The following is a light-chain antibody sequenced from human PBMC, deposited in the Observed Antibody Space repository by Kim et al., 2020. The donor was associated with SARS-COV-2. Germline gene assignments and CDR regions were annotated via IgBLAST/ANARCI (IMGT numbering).Light chain of an antibody. CDR2: TAS. CDR1: QNIANY. Sequence: DIQMTQSPSSLSASVGDRVTISCRASQNIANYINWYQQKRGNAPDLLIHTASTLHSGVPSRFTGSGYGTDFSLTINSLQPEDVATDHCQQSYTNPMYTFGRGTKLEI. CDR3: QQSYTNPMYT. V-gene: IGKV1-39*01. J-gene: IGKJ2*01.